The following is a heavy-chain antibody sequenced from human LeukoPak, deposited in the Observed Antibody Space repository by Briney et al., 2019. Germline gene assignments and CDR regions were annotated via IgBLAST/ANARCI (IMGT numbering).Heavy chain of an antibody. CDR3: ARVPPPTTPQRYYYMDV. Sequence: SETLSLTCTVSGGSISSYYWSWIRQPPGKGLEWIGYIYYSGSTNYNPSLKSRVTISVDTSKNQFSLKLSSVTAADTAVYYCARVPPPTTPQRYYYMDVWGKGTTVTVSS. CDR1: GGSISSYY. CDR2: IYYSGST. V-gene: IGHV4-59*01. D-gene: IGHD4-11*01. J-gene: IGHJ6*03.